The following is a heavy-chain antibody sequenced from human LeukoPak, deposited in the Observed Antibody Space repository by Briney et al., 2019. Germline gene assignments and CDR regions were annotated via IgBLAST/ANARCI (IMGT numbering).Heavy chain of an antibody. CDR3: AKDASYVPEYQLLLDY. Sequence: GGSLRLSCAASGFTFSSYGMHWVRQAPGKGLEWVAFIRYDGSNKYYADSVKGRFTISRDNSKNTLYLQMNSLRAEDTAVYYCAKDASYVPEYQLLLDYWGQGTLVTVSS. CDR2: IRYDGSNK. D-gene: IGHD2-2*01. J-gene: IGHJ4*02. V-gene: IGHV3-30*02. CDR1: GFTFSSYG.